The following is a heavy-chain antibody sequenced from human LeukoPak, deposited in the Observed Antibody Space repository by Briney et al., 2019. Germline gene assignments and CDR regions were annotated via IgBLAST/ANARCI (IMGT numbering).Heavy chain of an antibody. CDR1: GFTFSSYG. CDR3: ARGDVTCSGGSCYPFRFQH. J-gene: IGHJ1*01. D-gene: IGHD2-15*01. CDR2: IWYDGSNK. V-gene: IGHV3-33*01. Sequence: GRSLRLSCAASGFTFSSYGMHWVRQAPGKGLEWVAVIWYDGSNKYYADSVKGRFTISRDNSKNTLYLQMNSLRAEDTAVYYCARGDVTCSGGSCYPFRFQHWGQGTLVTVSS.